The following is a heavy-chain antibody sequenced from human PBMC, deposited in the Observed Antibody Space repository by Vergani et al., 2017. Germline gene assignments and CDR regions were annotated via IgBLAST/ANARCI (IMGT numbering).Heavy chain of an antibody. CDR2: IRSKAYGGTT. CDR3: TRVPNGGDCSGGSCYPGY. J-gene: IGHJ4*02. V-gene: IGHV3-49*05. Sequence: EVQLVESGGGLVKPGRSLRLSCTASGFTFGDYAMSWFRQAPGKGLEGVGFIRSKAYGGTTEYAASVKGIFTISRDDSKSIAYLQMNSLKTEDTAVYYCTRVPNGGDCSGGSCYPGYWGQGTLVTVSS. D-gene: IGHD2-15*01. CDR1: GFTFGDYA.